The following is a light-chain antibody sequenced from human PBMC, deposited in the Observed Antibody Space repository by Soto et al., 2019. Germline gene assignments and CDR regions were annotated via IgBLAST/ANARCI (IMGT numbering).Light chain of an antibody. J-gene: IGKJ5*01. CDR2: NAS. CDR3: QQRGDWTPIT. CDR1: QSVSTF. V-gene: IGKV3-11*01. Sequence: EILLTQSPATLSLSPGERAILSCRASQSVSTFLAWFQQKPGQPHRLLTYNASNRTTGIPATFSGSGSGTDFTLTISSLEPEDFAVYYCQQRGDWTPITFGQGTRWRL.